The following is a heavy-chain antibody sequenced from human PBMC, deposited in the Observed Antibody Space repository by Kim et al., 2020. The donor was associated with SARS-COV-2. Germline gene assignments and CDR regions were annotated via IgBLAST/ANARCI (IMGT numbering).Heavy chain of an antibody. Sequence: TAGGTTDYAAPVKGRFTISRDDSENTLFLHMNSLKTEDTAVYYCTTNLDYWGQGTLVTVSS. CDR2: TAGGTT. J-gene: IGHJ4*02. V-gene: IGHV3-15*01. CDR3: TTNLDY.